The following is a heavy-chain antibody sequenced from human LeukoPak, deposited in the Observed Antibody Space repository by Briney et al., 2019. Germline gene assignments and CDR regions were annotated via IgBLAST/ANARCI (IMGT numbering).Heavy chain of an antibody. J-gene: IGHJ4*02. V-gene: IGHV3-30*04. Sequence: SGRSLRLSCAASGFTFSSYAMHWVRQAPGKGLEWVAVISYDGSNKYYAHSEKSRFTISRDNPKNTLYLQMNSLRAEDTAVYYGARDSGDSQDGAYYFDYWGQGTLVTVSS. CDR3: ARDSGDSQDGAYYFDY. CDR2: ISYDGSNK. D-gene: IGHD2-15*01. CDR1: GFTFSSYA.